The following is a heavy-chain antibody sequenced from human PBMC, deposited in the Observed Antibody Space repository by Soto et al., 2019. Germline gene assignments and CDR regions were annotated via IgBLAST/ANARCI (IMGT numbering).Heavy chain of an antibody. V-gene: IGHV4-34*01. CDR3: ARGHKQLAYYYYYMDV. CDR1: GGSFSGYY. D-gene: IGHD6-13*01. CDR2: INHSGST. J-gene: IGHJ6*03. Sequence: SETLSLTCAVYGGSFSGYYWSWIRQPPGKGLEWIGEINHSGSTNYNPSLKSRVTISVDTSKNQFPLKLSSVTAADTAVYYCARGHKQLAYYYYYMDVWGKGTTVTVSS.